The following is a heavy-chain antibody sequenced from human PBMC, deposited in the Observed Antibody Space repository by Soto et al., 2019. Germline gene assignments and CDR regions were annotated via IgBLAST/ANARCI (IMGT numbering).Heavy chain of an antibody. CDR2: IVPIYRTS. Sequence: ASVEVSFKASGGSFRMDLFNWVLQSRVQGLEWLGGIVPIYRTSYYARKLQCIGTITADESTRTVYMELSSLKSQDTALYYCARDYGENLRRSWGPGTMLIVSS. CDR1: GGSFRMDL. J-gene: IGHJ4*02. D-gene: IGHD3-10*01. V-gene: IGHV1-69*13. CDR3: ARDYGENLRRS.